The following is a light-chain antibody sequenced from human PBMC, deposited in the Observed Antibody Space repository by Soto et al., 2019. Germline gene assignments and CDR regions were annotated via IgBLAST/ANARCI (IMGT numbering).Light chain of an antibody. CDR3: QQRSNWPPEIT. Sequence: EIVLTQSPATLSLSPVERATLSCRASQSISIYVAWYQQKPGQAPRLLIYDVFNRSTGIPARFSGSGSGTDFTLTISSLEPEDFAVYYCQQRSNWPPEITFGQGTRLDIK. J-gene: IGKJ5*01. CDR2: DVF. CDR1: QSISIY. V-gene: IGKV3-11*01.